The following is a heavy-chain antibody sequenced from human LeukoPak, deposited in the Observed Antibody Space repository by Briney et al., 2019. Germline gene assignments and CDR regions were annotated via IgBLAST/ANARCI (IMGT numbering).Heavy chain of an antibody. Sequence: GGSLRLSCAASGFTFSSYGMHWVRQAPGKGLEWVAFIRYDGSNKYYADSVKGRFTISRDNSKSTLYLQMNSLRAEDTAVYYCARGAYYCDSRGNWFDPWGQGTLVTVSS. CDR2: IRYDGSNK. J-gene: IGHJ5*02. CDR3: ARGAYYCDSRGNWFDP. D-gene: IGHD3-22*01. CDR1: GFTFSSYG. V-gene: IGHV3-30*02.